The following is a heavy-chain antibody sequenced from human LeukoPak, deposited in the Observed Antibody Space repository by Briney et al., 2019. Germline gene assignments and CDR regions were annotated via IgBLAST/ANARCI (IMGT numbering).Heavy chain of an antibody. D-gene: IGHD3-22*01. CDR2: IKSKTDGGTT. CDR1: GFTFSNAW. CDR3: TTDTYYYDGSGYFDY. J-gene: IGHJ4*02. Sequence: PGGSLRLSCAASGFTFSNAWMSWVRQAPGKGLEWVGRIKSKTDGGTTDYAAPVKGRFTISRDDSKNTLYLQMNSLKTEDTAVYYCTTDTYYYDGSGYFDYWGQGTLVTVSS. V-gene: IGHV3-15*01.